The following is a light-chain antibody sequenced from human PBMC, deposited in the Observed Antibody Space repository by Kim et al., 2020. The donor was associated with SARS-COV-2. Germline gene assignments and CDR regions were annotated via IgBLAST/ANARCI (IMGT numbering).Light chain of an antibody. Sequence: LTQPASVSGSPGQSITISCTGTSSDVGAYDYVSWYQQQPGKAPKLVIYDVTDRPSGVSNRFSGSKSGNTASLTISGLQAEDEADYYCTSYTTTAFWVFGGGTQLTVL. V-gene: IGLV2-14*03. CDR3: TSYTTTAFWV. J-gene: IGLJ3*02. CDR1: SSDVGAYDY. CDR2: DVT.